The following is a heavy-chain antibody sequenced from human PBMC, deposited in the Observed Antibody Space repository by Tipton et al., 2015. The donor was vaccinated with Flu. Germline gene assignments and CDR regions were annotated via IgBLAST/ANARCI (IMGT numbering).Heavy chain of an antibody. J-gene: IGHJ3*02. Sequence: SLRLSCAASGFIVSSDYMSWVRQAPGKGLEWVSVIYSSDSTSYADSVRGRFTNSRDNSKNTLYLQMNNLRVEDTAVYYCAKRYCSSTTCYIPDALAIWGQGTMVTVSS. D-gene: IGHD2-2*01. CDR1: GFIVSSDY. CDR3: AKRYCSSTTCYIPDALAI. CDR2: IYSSDST. V-gene: IGHV3-53*01.